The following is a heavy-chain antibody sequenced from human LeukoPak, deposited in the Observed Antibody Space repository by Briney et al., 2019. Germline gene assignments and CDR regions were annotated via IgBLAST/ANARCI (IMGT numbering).Heavy chain of an antibody. Sequence: VGSLRLSCAASGFTFSNAWMSWVRQAPGKGLEWVGRIKSKTDGGTTDYAAPVKGRFTISRGDSENTLYLQMNSLKTEDTAVYYCTTWLQLPNLYYYYMDVWGKGTTVTVSS. J-gene: IGHJ6*03. CDR2: IKSKTDGGTT. V-gene: IGHV3-15*01. CDR3: TTWLQLPNLYYYYMDV. CDR1: GFTFSNAW. D-gene: IGHD2-2*01.